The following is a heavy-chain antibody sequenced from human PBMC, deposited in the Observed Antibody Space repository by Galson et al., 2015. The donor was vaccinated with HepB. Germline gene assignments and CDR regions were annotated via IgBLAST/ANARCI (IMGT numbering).Heavy chain of an antibody. CDR3: ARGVAAAVRDI. CDR2: IYYSGST. D-gene: IGHD6-13*01. Sequence: ETLSLTCTVSGGSVSSGSYYWSWIRQPPGKGLEWIGYIYYSGSTNYNPSLKSRVTISVDTSKNQFSLKLSSVTAADTAVYYCARGVAAAVRDIWGQGTMVTVSS. CDR1: GGSVSSGSYY. J-gene: IGHJ3*02. V-gene: IGHV4-61*01.